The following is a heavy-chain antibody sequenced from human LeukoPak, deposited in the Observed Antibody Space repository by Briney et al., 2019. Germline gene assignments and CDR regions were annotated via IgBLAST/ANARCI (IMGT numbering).Heavy chain of an antibody. CDR3: AKAAGYSGYDLGSIDY. J-gene: IGHJ4*02. CDR1: GFTFDDYA. V-gene: IGHV3-43D*03. Sequence: GGSLRLSCAASGFTFDDYAMHWVRQAPGKGLEWVSLISWDGGSTYYADSVKGRFTISRDNSKNSLYLQMNSLRAEDTALYYCAKAAGYSGYDLGSIDYWGQGTLVTVPS. D-gene: IGHD5-12*01. CDR2: ISWDGGST.